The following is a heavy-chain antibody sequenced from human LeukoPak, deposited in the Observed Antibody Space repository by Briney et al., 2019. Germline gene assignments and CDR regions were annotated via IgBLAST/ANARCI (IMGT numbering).Heavy chain of an antibody. D-gene: IGHD1-26*01. CDR2: INYNWST. V-gene: IGHV4-39*07. Sequence: SETLSLTCTISADSISSNRYFWPWIRQPPGGGLEWIASINYNWSTYYNPSLKSRLTISIDTAKRQFSLKLTSVTAADTALYYCARDIDDVGALLDFWGQGTLVTVSS. CDR3: ARDIDDVGALLDF. J-gene: IGHJ4*02. CDR1: ADSISSNRYF.